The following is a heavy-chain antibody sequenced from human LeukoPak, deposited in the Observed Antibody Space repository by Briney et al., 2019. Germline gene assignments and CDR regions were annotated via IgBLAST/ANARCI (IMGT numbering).Heavy chain of an antibody. CDR1: GFTFSSYS. D-gene: IGHD6-19*01. V-gene: IGHV3-21*01. CDR2: ISSSSSYI. CDR3: ARQYSSGWYEGLDWFDP. Sequence: GGSLRLSCAASGFTFSSYSMNWVRQAPGKGLEWVSSISSSSSYIYYADSVKGRFTISRDNAKNSLYLQMNSLRAEDTAVYYCARQYSSGWYEGLDWFDPWAREPWSPSPQ. J-gene: IGHJ5*02.